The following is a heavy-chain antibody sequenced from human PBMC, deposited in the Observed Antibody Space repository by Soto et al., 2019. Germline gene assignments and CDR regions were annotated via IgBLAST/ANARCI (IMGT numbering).Heavy chain of an antibody. Sequence: ASVKVSCQASGYTFTGYYMHWVRQAPGQGLEWMGWINPNSGGTNYAQKFQGRVTMTRDTSISTAYMELSRLRSDDTAVYYCARDREPDYGDYYNWFDPWGQGTLVTVSS. CDR3: ARDREPDYGDYYNWFDP. V-gene: IGHV1-2*02. CDR1: GYTFTGYY. J-gene: IGHJ5*02. CDR2: INPNSGGT. D-gene: IGHD4-17*01.